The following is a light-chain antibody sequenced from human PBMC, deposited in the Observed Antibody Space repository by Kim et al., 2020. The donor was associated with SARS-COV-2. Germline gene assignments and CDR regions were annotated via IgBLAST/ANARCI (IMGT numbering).Light chain of an antibody. CDR2: YDN. Sequence: SYELTQPPSVSVAPGKTARITCGGNNIGSKSVHWYQQKPGQAPVLVIYYDNDRPSGIPERFSGSNSGDTATLTISRVEAGDEADYYCQVWDSSSDHVGFGGGTQLTVL. CDR1: NIGSKS. V-gene: IGLV3-21*04. J-gene: IGLJ2*01. CDR3: QVWDSSSDHVG.